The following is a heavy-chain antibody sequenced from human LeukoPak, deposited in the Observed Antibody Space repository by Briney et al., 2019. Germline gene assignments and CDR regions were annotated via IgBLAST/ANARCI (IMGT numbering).Heavy chain of an antibody. Sequence: GASVKVSFKASGYTFTGNHVHGVRQAPGQGVEWMGWIDPNSGGTMYSQKFQDRVAITSDTSISTAYMELSELRSDDTAVYFCAKEADIVSFDLWGRGTLVTVSS. CDR3: AKEADIVSFDL. CDR2: IDPNSGGT. V-gene: IGHV1-2*02. J-gene: IGHJ2*01. D-gene: IGHD3-16*02. CDR1: GYTFTGNH.